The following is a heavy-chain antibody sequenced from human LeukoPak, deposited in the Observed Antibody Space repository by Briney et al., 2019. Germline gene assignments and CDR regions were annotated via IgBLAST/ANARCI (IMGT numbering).Heavy chain of an antibody. D-gene: IGHD2-15*01. Sequence: GASVKVSCKASGYTFTGYYIHWVRQAPGQGLEWMGWINPNSSGTYYAQKFQGRVTMTRDTSINTAYMELSGLRSDDTAVYYCARDSHCSDDNCYEYFPHWGQGTLVTVSS. CDR3: ARDSHCSDDNCYEYFPH. V-gene: IGHV1-2*02. CDR2: INPNSSGT. CDR1: GYTFTGYY. J-gene: IGHJ1*01.